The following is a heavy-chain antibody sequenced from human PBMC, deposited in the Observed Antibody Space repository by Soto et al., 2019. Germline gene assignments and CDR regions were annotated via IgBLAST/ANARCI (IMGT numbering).Heavy chain of an antibody. CDR3: ARSSGGQAYYYYGMDV. J-gene: IGHJ6*02. CDR1: GFTFSSYG. CDR2: IWYDGSNK. D-gene: IGHD3-10*01. V-gene: IGHV3-33*01. Sequence: QVQLVESGGGVVQPGRSLRLSCAASGFTFSSYGMHWVRQAPGKGLEWVAVIWYDGSNKYYADSVKGRFTISRDNSKNTMYLQMNSLRAEDTAVYYCARSSGGQAYYYYGMDVWGQGTTVTVS.